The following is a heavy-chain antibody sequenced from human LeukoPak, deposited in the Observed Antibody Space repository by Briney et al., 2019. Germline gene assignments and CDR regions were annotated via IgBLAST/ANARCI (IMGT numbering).Heavy chain of an antibody. D-gene: IGHD3-3*01. Sequence: SETLSLTCTVSGYSISSGYYWGWIRRPPGKGLEWIGEINHSGSTNYNQSLKSRVTISADTSKNQFSLKLNSVTAADTAVYYCARGASLRLNWFDPWGQGTLVTVSS. V-gene: IGHV4-38-2*02. CDR3: ARGASLRLNWFDP. CDR2: INHSGST. J-gene: IGHJ5*02. CDR1: GYSISSGYY.